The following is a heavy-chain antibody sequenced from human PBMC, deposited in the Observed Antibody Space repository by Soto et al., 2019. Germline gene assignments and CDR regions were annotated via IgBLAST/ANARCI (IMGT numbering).Heavy chain of an antibody. J-gene: IGHJ4*02. CDR1: GGSFSGYY. D-gene: IGHD3-10*01. Sequence: SETLSLTCAVYGGSFSGYYWSWIRQPPGKGLEWIGEINHSGSTNYNPSLKSRVTISVDTSKNQFSLKLSSVTAADTAVYYCARGRGVRGVRAPVFDYWGQGTLVTVSS. CDR3: ARGRGVRGVRAPVFDY. V-gene: IGHV4-34*01. CDR2: INHSGST.